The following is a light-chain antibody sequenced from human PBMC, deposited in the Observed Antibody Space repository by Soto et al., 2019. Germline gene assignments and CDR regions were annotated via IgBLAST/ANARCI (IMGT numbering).Light chain of an antibody. CDR3: QQYNTWPPIT. CDR2: GAS. Sequence: EIVMTQTPRTLSASQEERATLSCRASQSISSNLAWYQQKPGQAPRLVIFGASTRATGIPARFSGSGSGTEFTLTISSLHSEDFAVYYCQQYNTWPPITFGQGTRLEIK. V-gene: IGKV3-15*01. CDR1: QSISSN. J-gene: IGKJ5*01.